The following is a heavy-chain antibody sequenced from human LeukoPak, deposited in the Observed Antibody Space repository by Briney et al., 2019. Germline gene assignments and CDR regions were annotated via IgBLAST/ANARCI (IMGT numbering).Heavy chain of an antibody. V-gene: IGHV3-33*01. Sequence: GRSLRLSCAASGFTFSNYGMHWVRQAPGKGLKWVAVIWYDGSKKYHADSVKGRFTISRDNSKNTLNLQMNSLRVEDTAVYYCAAYYYDSSGYDLRFYWGQGTLVTVSS. CDR3: AAYYYDSSGYDLRFY. CDR2: IWYDGSKK. D-gene: IGHD3-22*01. J-gene: IGHJ4*02. CDR1: GFTFSNYG.